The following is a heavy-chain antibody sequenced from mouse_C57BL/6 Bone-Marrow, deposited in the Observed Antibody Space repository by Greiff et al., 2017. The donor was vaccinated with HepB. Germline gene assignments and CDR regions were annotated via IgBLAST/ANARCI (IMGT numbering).Heavy chain of an antibody. Sequence: QVQLQQPGAELVKPGASVKMSCKASGYTFTSYWITWVKQRPGQGLEWIGDIYPGSGSTNYNEKFKSKATLTVDTSSSTAYMQLSSLTSKDSAVYYCARLDSSGYVGFAYWGQGTLVTVSA. CDR3: ARLDSSGYVGFAY. D-gene: IGHD3-2*02. J-gene: IGHJ3*01. V-gene: IGHV1-55*01. CDR1: GYTFTSYW. CDR2: IYPGSGST.